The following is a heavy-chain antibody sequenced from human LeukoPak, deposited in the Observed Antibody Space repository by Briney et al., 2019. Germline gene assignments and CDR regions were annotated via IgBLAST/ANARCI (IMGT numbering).Heavy chain of an antibody. D-gene: IGHD6-13*01. V-gene: IGHV1-18*01. Sequence: RASVKVSCKASGYTFTSYGISWVRQAPGQGLEWMRWISAYNGNTNYAQKLQGRVTMTTDTSTSTAYMELRSLRSDDTAVYYCARRYSRTDAFDIWGQGTMVTVSS. CDR1: GYTFTSYG. J-gene: IGHJ3*02. CDR3: ARRYSRTDAFDI. CDR2: ISAYNGNT.